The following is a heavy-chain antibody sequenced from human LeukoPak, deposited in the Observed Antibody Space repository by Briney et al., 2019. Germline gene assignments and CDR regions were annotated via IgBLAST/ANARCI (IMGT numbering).Heavy chain of an antibody. Sequence: TSETLSLTCTVSGGSINSYYWSWIRQPPGEGLECIGYIHYTGSTNYNPSLKSRVTISVDTSKSQFSLKLSSVTAADTAIYYCARGGYYGSGNDFRFDPWGQGTLVTVSS. J-gene: IGHJ5*02. CDR2: IHYTGST. CDR3: ARGGYYGSGNDFRFDP. V-gene: IGHV4-59*01. D-gene: IGHD3-10*01. CDR1: GGSINSYY.